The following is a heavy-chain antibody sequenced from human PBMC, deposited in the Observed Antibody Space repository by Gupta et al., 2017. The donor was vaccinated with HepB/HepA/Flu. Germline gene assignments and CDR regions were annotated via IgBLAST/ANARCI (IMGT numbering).Heavy chain of an antibody. Sequence: EVQLVESGGGLVQPGRSLRLSCSASGFIFEAYAMHWVRQVPGKGLKWVSGISWNRRRIDYADSVKGRFTISRVDVKKSLYLEMNSLRPEDTALYYCVRDKTSVAGTGFDHWGQGTLVTVSS. J-gene: IGHJ4*02. CDR1: GFIFEAYA. CDR2: ISWNRRRI. CDR3: VRDKTSVAGTGFDH. V-gene: IGHV3-9*01. D-gene: IGHD6-19*01.